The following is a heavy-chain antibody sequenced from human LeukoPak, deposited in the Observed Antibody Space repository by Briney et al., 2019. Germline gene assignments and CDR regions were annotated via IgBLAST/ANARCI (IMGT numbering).Heavy chain of an antibody. Sequence: SETLSLTCTVSGDSISGSNYHWGWIRQRPGTGLEWLATVHHTGRAFYNTSLMGRTTVSVDNSKNQFSLKLTSVTAADTAVCYCAREPDAWGQRTLVTVSS. CDR2: VHHTGRA. CDR3: AREPDA. V-gene: IGHV4-39*07. CDR1: GDSISGSNYH. J-gene: IGHJ5*02.